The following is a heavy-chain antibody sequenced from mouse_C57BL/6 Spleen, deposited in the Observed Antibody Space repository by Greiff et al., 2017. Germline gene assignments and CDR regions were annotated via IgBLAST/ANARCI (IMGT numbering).Heavy chain of an antibody. CDR3: ARREGYDYWYFDV. Sequence: VQLQQPGTELVKPGASVKLSCKASGYNFTSYWMHWVKQRPGQGLEWIGNINPSNGGTNYNEKFKSKATLTVDKSSSTAYMQLSSLTSEDSAVYYCARREGYDYWYFDVWGTGTTVTVSS. V-gene: IGHV1-53*01. CDR1: GYNFTSYW. CDR2: INPSNGGT. J-gene: IGHJ1*03. D-gene: IGHD2-2*01.